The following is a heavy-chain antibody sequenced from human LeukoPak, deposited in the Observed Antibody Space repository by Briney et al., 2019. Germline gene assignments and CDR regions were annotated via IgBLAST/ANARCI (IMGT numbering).Heavy chain of an antibody. V-gene: IGHV3-21*04. CDR1: GFTFSSYS. CDR3: AKGGKWDVTPFDY. Sequence: GGSLRLSCAASGFTFSSYSVNWVRQAPGQGLEWVSSISSSGSYIYYADSLKGRFTISRDNAKNSLYLQVNSLRAEDTAVYYCAKGGKWDVTPFDYWGQGTLVTVSS. J-gene: IGHJ4*02. D-gene: IGHD1-26*01. CDR2: ISSSGSYI.